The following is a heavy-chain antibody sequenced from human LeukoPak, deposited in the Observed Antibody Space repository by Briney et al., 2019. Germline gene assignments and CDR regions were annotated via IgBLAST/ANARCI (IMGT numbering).Heavy chain of an antibody. V-gene: IGHV4-34*01. CDR1: GGSISSYY. CDR3: ARRWGSYHANFDY. Sequence: PSETLSLTCTVSGGSISSYYWSWIRQPPGKGLEWIGEINHSGSTNYNPSLKSRVTISLDTSKNQFSLNLSSVTAADTAVYYCARRWGSYHANFDYWGQGTLVTVSS. D-gene: IGHD1-26*01. J-gene: IGHJ4*02. CDR2: INHSGST.